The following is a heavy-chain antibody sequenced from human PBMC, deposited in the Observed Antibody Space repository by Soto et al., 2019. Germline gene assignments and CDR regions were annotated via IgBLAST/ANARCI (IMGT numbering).Heavy chain of an antibody. J-gene: IGHJ4*02. D-gene: IGHD2-2*03. Sequence: QVQLQESGPGLVKPSETLSLTCTVSGGSISSYYWSWIRQPPGKGLEWIGYIYYSGSTNYTPSLKRRVTISVDTSKPPFPLKLSSVTSADTAVYYFARLGHMDNYWGPGNQVTVSS. CDR3: ARLGHMDNY. CDR1: GGSISSYY. V-gene: IGHV4-59*01. CDR2: IYYSGST.